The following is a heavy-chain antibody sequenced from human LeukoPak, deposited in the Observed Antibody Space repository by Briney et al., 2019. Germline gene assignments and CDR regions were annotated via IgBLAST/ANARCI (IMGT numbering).Heavy chain of an antibody. V-gene: IGHV3-11*01. J-gene: IGHJ4*02. CDR3: ASGSSGWFESPDY. D-gene: IGHD6-19*01. CDR2: ISGSGSTM. CDR1: GFTFSDYY. Sequence: GGSLRLSCTASGFTFSDYYMPWIRQAPGKGLEWVSYISGSGSTMYYADSVKGRFTISRDNAKNSLYLQMNSLRAEDTAVYYCASGSSGWFESPDYWGQGTLVTVSS.